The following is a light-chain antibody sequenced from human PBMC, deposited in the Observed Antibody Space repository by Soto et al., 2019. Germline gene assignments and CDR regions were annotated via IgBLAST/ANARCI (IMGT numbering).Light chain of an antibody. CDR3: QQYNNWPSIT. CDR2: GAS. J-gene: IGKJ5*01. Sequence: EIVMTQSPATLSVSPGGRATLSCRASQSVSSNLAWYQQKPGQAPRLLIYGASTRATGIPARFSGSGSGTEFTLTISSLQSEDFAVYYCQQYNNWPSITFGQGTRLAIK. CDR1: QSVSSN. V-gene: IGKV3D-15*01.